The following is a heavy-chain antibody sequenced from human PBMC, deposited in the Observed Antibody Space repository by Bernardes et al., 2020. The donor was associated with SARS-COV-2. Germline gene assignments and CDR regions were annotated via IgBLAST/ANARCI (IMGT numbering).Heavy chain of an antibody. CDR3: ASSDGYNADYYYGMDV. D-gene: IGHD5-12*01. CDR2: ISYDGSNK. Sequence: GGSLRLSCAASGFTFSSYAMNWVRQAPGKGLEWVAVISYDGSNKYYADSVKGRFTISRDNPKNTLYLQMNSLRAEDTAVYYCASSDGYNADYYYGMDVWGQGTTVTVSS. CDR1: GFTFSSYA. V-gene: IGHV3-30-3*01. J-gene: IGHJ6*02.